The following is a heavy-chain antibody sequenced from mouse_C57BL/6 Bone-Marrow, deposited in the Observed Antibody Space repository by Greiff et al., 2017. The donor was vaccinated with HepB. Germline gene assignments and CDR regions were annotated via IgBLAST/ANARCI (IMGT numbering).Heavy chain of an antibody. Sequence: QVQLQQSGAELVKPGASVKISCKASGYAFSSYWMNWVKQRPGKGLEWIGQIYPGDGDTNYNGKFKGKATLTADKSSSTAYMQLSSLTSEDSAVYFCARQYYYGSSHHYDAMDYWGQGTSVTVSS. CDR1: GYAFSSYW. J-gene: IGHJ4*01. V-gene: IGHV1-80*01. D-gene: IGHD1-1*01. CDR3: ARQYYYGSSHHYDAMDY. CDR2: IYPGDGDT.